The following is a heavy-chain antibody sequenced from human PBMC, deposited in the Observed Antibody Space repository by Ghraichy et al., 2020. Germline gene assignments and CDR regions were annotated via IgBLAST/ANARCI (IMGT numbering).Heavy chain of an antibody. V-gene: IGHV3-48*01. Sequence: GGSLRLSCAASGFTFSSYSMNWVRQAPGKGLEWVSYISSSSSTIYYADSVKGRFTISRDNAKNSLYLQMNSLRAEDTAVYYCARDDRVVPAAHWGQGTLVTVSS. J-gene: IGHJ4*02. CDR3: ARDDRVVPAAH. CDR2: ISSSSSTI. D-gene: IGHD2-2*01. CDR1: GFTFSSYS.